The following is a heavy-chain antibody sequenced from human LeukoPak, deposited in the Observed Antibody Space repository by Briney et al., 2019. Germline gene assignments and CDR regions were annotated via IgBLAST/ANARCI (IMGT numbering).Heavy chain of an antibody. CDR2: IYYSGST. D-gene: IGHD3-10*01. CDR1: GGSISSYY. V-gene: IGHV4-59*01. Sequence: PSETLSLTCTVSGGSISSYYWSWIRQPPGKGLEWIGYIYYSGSTNYSPSLKSRVTISVDTSKNQFSLKLSSVTAADTAVYYCARVMRGFGELKGMDVWGQGTTVTVSS. J-gene: IGHJ6*02. CDR3: ARVMRGFGELKGMDV.